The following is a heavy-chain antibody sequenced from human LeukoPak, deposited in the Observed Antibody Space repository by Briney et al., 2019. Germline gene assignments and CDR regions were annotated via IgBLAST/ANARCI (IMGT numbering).Heavy chain of an antibody. CDR2: ISSGSSYT. CDR3: ARRGDGYILNFDY. CDR1: GFTFSDYH. Sequence: GGSLRLSCAASGFTFSDYHMSWIRQAPGKGLEWVSYISSGSSYTDYADSVKGRFTISRDNAKNSLYLQMNSLRDEDTAVYYCARRGDGYILNFDYWGQGTLVTVSS. V-gene: IGHV3-11*03. D-gene: IGHD5-24*01. J-gene: IGHJ4*02.